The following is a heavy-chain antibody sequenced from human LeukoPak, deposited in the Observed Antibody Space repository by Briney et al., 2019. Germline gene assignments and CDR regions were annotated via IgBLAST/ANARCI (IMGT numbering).Heavy chain of an antibody. Sequence: GGTLRLSCAASGFTFSSYGMSWVRQMPGKGLEWMGIIYPGDSDTRYSPSFQGQVTISADKSISTAYLQWSSLKASDTAMYYCARQEVVTATTDYWGQGTLVTVSS. CDR2: IYPGDSDT. CDR1: GFTFSSYG. J-gene: IGHJ4*02. V-gene: IGHV5-51*01. D-gene: IGHD2-21*02. CDR3: ARQEVVTATTDY.